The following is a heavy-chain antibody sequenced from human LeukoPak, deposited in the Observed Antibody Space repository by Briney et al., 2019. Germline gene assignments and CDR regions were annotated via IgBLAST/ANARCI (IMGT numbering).Heavy chain of an antibody. D-gene: IGHD3-16*02. V-gene: IGHV4-34*01. J-gene: IGHJ4*02. CDR2: INHSGST. CDR3: ARVYDYVWGSCRYTPYYFDY. CDR1: GGSFSGYY. Sequence: SETLSLTCAVYGGSFSGYYWSWIRQPPGKGLEWIGEINHSGSTNYNPSLKSRVTISVDTSKNQFSLKLSSVTAADTAVYYCARVYDYVWGSCRYTPYYFDYWGQGTLVTVSS.